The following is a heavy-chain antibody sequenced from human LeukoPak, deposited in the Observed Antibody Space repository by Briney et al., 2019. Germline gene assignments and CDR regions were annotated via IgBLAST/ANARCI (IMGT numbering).Heavy chain of an antibody. CDR1: GFTFTSYA. V-gene: IGHV3-30-3*01. D-gene: IGHD4-11*01. J-gene: IGHJ6*02. Sequence: GRSLRLSCAASGFTFTSYAMHWVRQAPGKGLEWVAVMSYDGSNKYYADSVKGRFTISRDNSKNTLYLQMNSLRPEDTAVYSCARDLASTVYYYYGLDVWGQGTTVTVSS. CDR3: ARDLASTVYYYYGLDV. CDR2: MSYDGSNK.